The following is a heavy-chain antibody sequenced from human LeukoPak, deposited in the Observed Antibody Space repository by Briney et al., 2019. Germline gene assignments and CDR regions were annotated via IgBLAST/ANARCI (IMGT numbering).Heavy chain of an antibody. V-gene: IGHV4-59*08. D-gene: IGHD6-13*01. CDR1: GGSISSYY. CDR2: IYYSGST. CDR3: ARRKAAGDSDAFDI. J-gene: IGHJ3*02. Sequence: SETLSLTCTVSGGSISSYYRSWIRQPPGRGLEWIGYIYYSGSTNYNPSLKSRVTISVETSKNQFSLKLSSVTAVDTAVYYCARRKAAGDSDAFDIWGQGTMVTVSS.